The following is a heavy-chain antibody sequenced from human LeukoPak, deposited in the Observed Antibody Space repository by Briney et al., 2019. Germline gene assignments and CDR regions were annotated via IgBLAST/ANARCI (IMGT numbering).Heavy chain of an antibody. CDR3: AKDRYGGDSYSSDY. CDR1: RFTFSTYD. D-gene: IGHD3-16*01. V-gene: IGHV3-30*02. CDR2: IRYDANLK. Sequence: GGSLRLSCAASRFTFSTYDLHWVRQAPGKGLDWVAFIRYDANLKYYAESVKGRFTISRDNSKNTLYLQMDSLRPEDTAVYYCAKDRYGGDSYSSDYWGQGTLVTVSS. J-gene: IGHJ4*02.